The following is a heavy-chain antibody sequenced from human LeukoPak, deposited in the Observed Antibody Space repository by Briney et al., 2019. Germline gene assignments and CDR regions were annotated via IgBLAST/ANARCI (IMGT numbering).Heavy chain of an antibody. D-gene: IGHD6-13*01. CDR1: GGTFSSYA. CDR3: ARGPPGIAAAETNFDY. Sequence: ASVKVSCKASGGTFSSYAISWVRQATGQGLEWMGWMNPNSGNTGYAQKFQGRVTMTRNTSISTAYMELSSLRSEDTAVYYCARGPPGIAAAETNFDYWGQGTLVTVSS. V-gene: IGHV1-8*02. J-gene: IGHJ4*02. CDR2: MNPNSGNT.